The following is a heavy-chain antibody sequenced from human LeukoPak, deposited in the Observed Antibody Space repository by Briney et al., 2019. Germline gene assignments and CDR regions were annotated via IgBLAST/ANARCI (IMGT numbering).Heavy chain of an antibody. Sequence: GGSLRLSCAASGFTLSSYAMSWVRQAPGKGLEWVSVIYSGGSTYYADSVKGRFTISRDNSKNTLYLQMNSLRAEDTAVYYCARAPGAYYDILTGYYTPYYYYGMDVWGQGTTVTVSS. J-gene: IGHJ6*02. CDR2: IYSGGST. D-gene: IGHD3-9*01. CDR3: ARAPGAYYDILTGYYTPYYYYGMDV. CDR1: GFTLSSYA. V-gene: IGHV3-53*01.